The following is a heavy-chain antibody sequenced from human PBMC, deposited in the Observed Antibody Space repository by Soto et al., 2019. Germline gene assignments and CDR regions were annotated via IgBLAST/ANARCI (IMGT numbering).Heavy chain of an antibody. Sequence: GGSLRLSCAASGFTFSSYSMNWVRQAPGKGLEWVSSISSSSSYIYYADSVKGRFTISRDNAKNSLYLQMNSLRAEDTAVYYCARDRPNYDFWSGTTHYYYGMDVWGQGTTVTVSS. V-gene: IGHV3-21*01. D-gene: IGHD3-3*01. CDR2: ISSSSSYI. CDR1: GFTFSSYS. CDR3: ARDRPNYDFWSGTTHYYYGMDV. J-gene: IGHJ6*02.